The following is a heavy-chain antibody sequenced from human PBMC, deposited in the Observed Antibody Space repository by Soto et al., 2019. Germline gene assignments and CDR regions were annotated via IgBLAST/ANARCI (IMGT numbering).Heavy chain of an antibody. CDR1: GYTFTGYY. V-gene: IGHV1-2*02. J-gene: IGHJ4*02. D-gene: IGHD3-22*01. CDR2: INPNSGGT. Sequence: AAVKVSCKASGYTFTGYYMHWVRQAPGQGLEWMGWINPNSGGTKSAQKFQGRVTMTRDTSISTAYMELSRLRSDDTAVYYCARRKGDYYDSSGYHYYFDYWGQGTLVTVSS. CDR3: ARRKGDYYDSSGYHYYFDY.